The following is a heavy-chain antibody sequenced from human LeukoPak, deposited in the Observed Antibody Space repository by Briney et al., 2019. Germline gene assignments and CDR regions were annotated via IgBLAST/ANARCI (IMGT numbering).Heavy chain of an antibody. CDR1: GYTFTSYG. J-gene: IGHJ4*02. Sequence: GASVKVSCKASGYTFTSYGINWVRQAPGQGLEWMGWISPNNGNTNYAQKFQGRVTMTTDTPTSTAYMEMRSLRSDDTAVYYCARDRDSSGWHVADYWGQGTLVTVSS. CDR3: ARDRDSSGWHVADY. CDR2: ISPNNGNT. D-gene: IGHD6-19*01. V-gene: IGHV1-18*01.